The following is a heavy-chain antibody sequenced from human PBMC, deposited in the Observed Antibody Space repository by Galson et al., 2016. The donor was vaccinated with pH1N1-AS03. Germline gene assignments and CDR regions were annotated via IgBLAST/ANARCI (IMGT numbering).Heavy chain of an antibody. CDR1: GGTFSKYT. D-gene: IGHD3-10*01. Sequence: SVKVSCKASGGTFSKYTFNWLRQAPGQGLEWMGRIIPILGITNYAQKFQDRVTIIADKSTNSAYMNLSSLRSEDTAMYYCATGDLGSFWLDPWGQGTLVTVSS. V-gene: IGHV1-69*02. J-gene: IGHJ5*01. CDR3: ATGDLGSFWLDP. CDR2: IIPILGIT.